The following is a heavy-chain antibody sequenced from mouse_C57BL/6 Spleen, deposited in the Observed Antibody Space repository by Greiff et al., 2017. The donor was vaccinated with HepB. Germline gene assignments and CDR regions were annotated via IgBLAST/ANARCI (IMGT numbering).Heavy chain of an antibody. CDR2: IHPNSGST. D-gene: IGHD2-4*01. V-gene: IGHV1-64*01. CDR1: GYTFTSYW. Sequence: QVQLQQPGAELVKPGASVKLSCKASGYTFTSYWMHWVKQRPGQGLEWIGMIHPNSGSTNYNEKFKSKATLTVDKSSSTAYMQLSSLTSEDSAVYYCANNGGYYDYDVVFAYWGQGTLVTVSA. CDR3: ANNGGYYDYDVVFAY. J-gene: IGHJ3*01.